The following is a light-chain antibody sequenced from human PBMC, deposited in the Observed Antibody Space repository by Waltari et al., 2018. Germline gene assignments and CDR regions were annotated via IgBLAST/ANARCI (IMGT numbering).Light chain of an antibody. CDR3: QQYYSTPPAT. CDR2: AAS. V-gene: IGKV1-NL1*01. Sequence: DIQMTQSPSSLSASVGDRVTITCRASQGISNSLAWYQQKPGKAPKLLLYAASRLKSGVPSRFSGSGSGTDYTLTISSLQPEDFATYYCQQYYSTPPATFGGGTKVEIK. J-gene: IGKJ4*01. CDR1: QGISNS.